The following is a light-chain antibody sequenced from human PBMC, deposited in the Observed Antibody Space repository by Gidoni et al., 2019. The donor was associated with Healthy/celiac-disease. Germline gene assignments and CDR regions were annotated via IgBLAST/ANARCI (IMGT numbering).Light chain of an antibody. V-gene: IGKV3-15*01. Sequence: EIVMTQSPATLSVSPGERATLSCRASQSVSSNLAWYQQKPGQAPRLLIYGASTRATGIPARFSGSGSGTEFTLTISSLQSEGFAVYYCQQYNNWPRTFXQXTKVEIK. CDR3: QQYNNWPRT. J-gene: IGKJ1*01. CDR2: GAS. CDR1: QSVSSN.